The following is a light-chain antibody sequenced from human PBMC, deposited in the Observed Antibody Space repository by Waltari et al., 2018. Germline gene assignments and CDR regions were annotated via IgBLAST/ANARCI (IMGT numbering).Light chain of an antibody. CDR3: QQYDSTPYT. CDR2: AAS. V-gene: IGKV1-39*01. Sequence: CGGNHIISIYLDWYQQKPGQAPSLLIYAASSLQSGIPARFSGSGSGTDFTLTITRLQPEDFAAYYCQQYDSTPYTFGQGTKVDIK. CDR1: HIISIY. J-gene: IGKJ2*01.